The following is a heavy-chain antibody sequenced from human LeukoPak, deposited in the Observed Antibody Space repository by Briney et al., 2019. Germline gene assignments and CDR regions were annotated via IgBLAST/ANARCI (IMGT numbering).Heavy chain of an antibody. CDR3: ARTTEGYCRGRSCYSYYYYMDV. Sequence: SETLFLTCTVSGGSISNYYWGWIRQPPGKGLEWIGYIYYSGSTNYNPSLKSRVTISVDTSKNQFSLKLRSVTAADTAVYYCARTTEGYCRGRSCYSYYYYMDVWGKGTTVTVSS. CDR1: GGSISNYY. V-gene: IGHV4-59*01. CDR2: IYYSGST. J-gene: IGHJ6*03. D-gene: IGHD2-15*01.